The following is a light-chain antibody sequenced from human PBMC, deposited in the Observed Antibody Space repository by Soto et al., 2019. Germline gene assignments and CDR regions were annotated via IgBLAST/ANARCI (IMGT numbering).Light chain of an antibody. Sequence: QSVLTQPASVSGSPGQSITISCTGTSSDVGAYDYVSWYQQHPDKAPKLMIYEVSYRPSGVSNRFSGSKSVNTATLTISGLQAEDEADYYYSSYTTSSTRVFGTGTKVTVL. CDR1: SSDVGAYDY. J-gene: IGLJ1*01. CDR3: SSYTTSSTRV. CDR2: EVS. V-gene: IGLV2-14*03.